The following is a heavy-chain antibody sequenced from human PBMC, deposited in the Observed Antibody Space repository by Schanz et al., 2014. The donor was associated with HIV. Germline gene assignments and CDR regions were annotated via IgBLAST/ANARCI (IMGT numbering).Heavy chain of an antibody. CDR2: ISGGSGST. Sequence: EVQVLESGGDLVQPGGSLRLSCAASGLTLSSYGMSWARQAPGKGLEWVSSISGGSGSTFYADSVKGRFTISRVNSKNTLYLQMNSLRAEDTAIYYCAKTSITLGMDVWGQGTTVTVSS. CDR3: AKTSITLGMDV. V-gene: IGHV3-23*01. J-gene: IGHJ6*02. CDR1: GLTLSSYG. D-gene: IGHD1-20*01.